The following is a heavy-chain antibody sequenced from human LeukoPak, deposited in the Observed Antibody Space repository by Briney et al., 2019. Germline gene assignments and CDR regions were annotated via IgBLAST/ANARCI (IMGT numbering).Heavy chain of an antibody. V-gene: IGHV3-23*01. CDR3: AIDPNWGTHS. J-gene: IGHJ4*02. CDR1: GFTFSTYT. D-gene: IGHD7-27*01. CDR2: IGSSGGGI. Sequence: GGSLRLSCAASGFTFSTYTMYWVRHPPGKRLEWVSIIGSSGGGIHYADSVKGRFTISRDNSKNALYLQMDSLRVEDTAVYYCAIDPNWGTHSWGQGVLVTVSS.